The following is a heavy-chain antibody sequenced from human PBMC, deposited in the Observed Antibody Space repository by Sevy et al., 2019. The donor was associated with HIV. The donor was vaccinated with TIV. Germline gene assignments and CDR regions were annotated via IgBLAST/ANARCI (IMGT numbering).Heavy chain of an antibody. CDR3: ARDVSGGERMGQLSAYFDY. Sequence: GGFLRLSCAASGFPFTTYAVHCVRQAPGKGLEWLAVISFNGGNKLYADSVRGRFTISRDNSENTMYLQMNSLRVEDTAMYYCARDVSGGERMGQLSAYFDYWGQGTLVTVSS. CDR2: ISFNGGNK. D-gene: IGHD3-16*02. CDR1: GFPFTTYA. V-gene: IGHV3-30-3*01. J-gene: IGHJ4*02.